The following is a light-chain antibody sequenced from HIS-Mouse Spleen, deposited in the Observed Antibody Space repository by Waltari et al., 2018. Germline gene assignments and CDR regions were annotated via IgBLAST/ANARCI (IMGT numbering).Light chain of an antibody. CDR2: EDS. CDR1: ALPKKY. V-gene: IGLV3-10*01. Sequence: SYELTQPHSVSVSPGQTARITCSGDALPKKYAYWYQQKSGQAPVLVIYEDSKRPSGIPGRFSGSSSGTMATLTIMGAQVEDEADYYCYSTDSSGNHRVFGGGTKLTVL. J-gene: IGLJ2*01. CDR3: YSTDSSGNHRV.